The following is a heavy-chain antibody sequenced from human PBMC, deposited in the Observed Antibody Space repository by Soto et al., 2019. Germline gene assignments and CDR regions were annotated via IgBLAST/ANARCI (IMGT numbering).Heavy chain of an antibody. Sequence: ASVKVSCKASGGTFSSYTISWVRQAPGQGLEWMGRIIPILGIANYAQKFQGRVTMTADKSTSTAYMELSSLRSEDTAVYYCSKGDGIDAHRPDYWGQGTLVTVSS. CDR3: SKGDGIDAHRPDY. D-gene: IGHD2-21*01. J-gene: IGHJ4*02. V-gene: IGHV1-69*02. CDR1: GGTFSSYT. CDR2: IIPILGIA.